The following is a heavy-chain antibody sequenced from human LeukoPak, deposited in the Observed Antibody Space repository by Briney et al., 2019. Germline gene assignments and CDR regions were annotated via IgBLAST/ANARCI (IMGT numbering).Heavy chain of an antibody. J-gene: IGHJ5*02. CDR3: VRSGYDYGWFDP. D-gene: IGHD5-12*01. V-gene: IGHV1-69*08. CDR2: IIAILDTA. Sequence: SVKVSCKASGGSFSDYSISWVRQAPGQGLEWMGRIIAILDTAHYAQKFQGRFTITADKSTTTVYMELSSLRSDDTAVYYCVRSGYDYGWFDPWGQGTLVTVSS. CDR1: GGSFSDYS.